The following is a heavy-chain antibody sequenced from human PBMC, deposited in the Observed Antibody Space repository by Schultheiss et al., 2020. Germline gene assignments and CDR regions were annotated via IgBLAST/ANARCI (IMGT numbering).Heavy chain of an antibody. Sequence: GGSLRLSCAASGFTFDDYAMHWVRQAPGKGLEWVSGISWNSGSIGYADSVKGRFTISRDNAKNSLYLQMNSLRAEDTALYYCAKGYSSSWYGLADYWGQGTLVTVSS. J-gene: IGHJ4*02. CDR1: GFTFDDYA. V-gene: IGHV3-9*01. D-gene: IGHD6-13*01. CDR2: ISWNSGSI. CDR3: AKGYSSSWYGLADY.